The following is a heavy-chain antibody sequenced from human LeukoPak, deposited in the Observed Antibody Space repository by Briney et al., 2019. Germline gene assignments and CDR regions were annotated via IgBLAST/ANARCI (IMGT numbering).Heavy chain of an antibody. CDR3: ATLRSSGWPHVKTS. J-gene: IGHJ5*02. D-gene: IGHD6-25*01. V-gene: IGHV4-39*01. CDR1: GGSIRNDNHY. Sequence: PSETLSLTCTVSGGSIRNDNHYWSWIRQPPERGLEWVASIYDNENTYYSSSLKSRLTISVDTSENQFSLKLNSVTAADTAVYDCATLRSSGWPHVKTSWGKGTLVTVSS. CDR2: IYDNENT.